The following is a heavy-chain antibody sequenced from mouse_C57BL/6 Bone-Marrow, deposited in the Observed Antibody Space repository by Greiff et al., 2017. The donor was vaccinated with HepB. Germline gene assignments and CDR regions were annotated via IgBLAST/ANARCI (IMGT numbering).Heavy chain of an antibody. V-gene: IGHV2-2*01. CDR3: ARNSITTVVPFAY. J-gene: IGHJ3*01. CDR1: GFSLTSYG. D-gene: IGHD1-1*01. Sequence: VQGVESGPGLVQPSQSLSITCTVSGFSLTSYGVHWVRQSPGKGLEWLGVIWSGGSTDYNAAFISRLSISKDNSKSQVFFKMNSLQADDTAIYYCARNSITTVVPFAYWGQGTLVTVSA. CDR2: IWSGGST.